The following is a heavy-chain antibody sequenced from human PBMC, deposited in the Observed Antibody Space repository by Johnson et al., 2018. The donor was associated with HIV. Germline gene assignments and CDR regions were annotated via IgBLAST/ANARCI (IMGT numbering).Heavy chain of an antibody. D-gene: IGHD2-2*03. CDR3: ARADGSQAFDI. V-gene: IGHV3-7*02. CDR2: IRQHGNEI. CDR1: RSSFSTYW. Sequence: VLLVESGGGLVQPGGSLKLSCAASRSSFSTYWMAWVRQAPGKRLEWLTNIRQHGNEINYADSVKGRFTISRDNSKNTLYLQMNSLRAEDTAVYYCARADGSQAFDIWGQGTMVTVSS. J-gene: IGHJ3*02.